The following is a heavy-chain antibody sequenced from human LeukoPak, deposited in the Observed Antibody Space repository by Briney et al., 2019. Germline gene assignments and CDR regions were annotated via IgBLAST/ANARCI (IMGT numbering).Heavy chain of an antibody. CDR3: AKGMWTYYYDSSGYYIFDY. Sequence: GGSLRLSCAASGFTFSTYGMSWVRQAPGKGLEWVSAISGGGGRTYYADSVKGRFTISRDNSKNTLYLQMNSLRAEDTAVYYCAKGMWTYYYDSSGYYIFDYWGQGTLVTVSS. J-gene: IGHJ4*02. CDR1: GFTFSTYG. CDR2: ISGGGGRT. D-gene: IGHD3-22*01. V-gene: IGHV3-23*01.